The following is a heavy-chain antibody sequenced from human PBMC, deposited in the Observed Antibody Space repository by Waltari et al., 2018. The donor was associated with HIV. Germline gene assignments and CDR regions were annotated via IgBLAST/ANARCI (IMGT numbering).Heavy chain of an antibody. V-gene: IGHV3-21*01. Sequence: EVQLVESGGGLVKPGGSLRLSCAASGFTFSSYSMNWVRQAPGKGLEWVSSISSSSSYIYYADSVKGRFTISRDNAKNSRSLQMNSLRAEETAVYYCARVGRTVAGIDYWGQGTLVTVSS. CDR3: ARVGRTVAGIDY. J-gene: IGHJ4*02. CDR2: ISSSSSYI. CDR1: GFTFSSYS. D-gene: IGHD6-19*01.